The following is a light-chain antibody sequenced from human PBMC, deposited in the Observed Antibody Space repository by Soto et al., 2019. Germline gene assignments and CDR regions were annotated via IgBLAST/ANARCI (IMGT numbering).Light chain of an antibody. J-gene: IGKJ2*01. V-gene: IGKV3-20*01. CDR2: AAS. Sequence: EIVLTQSPGTLSLSPGERATLSCRTSQRVSSNYLAWYQQKPGQAPRLLIYAASSRATGTPDRFSGSGSWTDFTLTISRLEPEDSAVYYCQQYGSSYTFGQGTKLEIK. CDR3: QQYGSSYT. CDR1: QRVSSNY.